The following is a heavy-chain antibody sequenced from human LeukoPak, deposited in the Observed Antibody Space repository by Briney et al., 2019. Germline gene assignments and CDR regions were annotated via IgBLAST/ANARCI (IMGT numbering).Heavy chain of an antibody. V-gene: IGHV3-23*01. CDR3: ARDQDDYNSLPPLFQH. CDR2: ISGSGDGT. D-gene: IGHD5-24*01. J-gene: IGHJ1*01. CDR1: GFTFSRFA. Sequence: GGSLRLSCAASGFTFSRFAMSWVRQAPGTGLDWVSAISGSGDGTYYADSVKGRFTISRANSKNTLYLHMNSLRAEDTAVYYGARDQDDYNSLPPLFQHWGQGTLVTVSS.